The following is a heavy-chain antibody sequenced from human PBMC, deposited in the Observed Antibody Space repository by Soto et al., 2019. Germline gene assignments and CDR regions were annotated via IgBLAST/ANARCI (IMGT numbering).Heavy chain of an antibody. Sequence: PGGSLRLSCAASGFTFSSYGMHWVRQAPGKGLEWVAVIWYDGSNKYYADSVKGRFTISRDNSKNTLYLQMNSLRAEDTAVYYCARDRYSGYGNYFDYWGQGTLVTVSS. CDR1: GFTFSSYG. D-gene: IGHD5-12*01. J-gene: IGHJ4*02. CDR3: ARDRYSGYGNYFDY. V-gene: IGHV3-33*01. CDR2: IWYDGSNK.